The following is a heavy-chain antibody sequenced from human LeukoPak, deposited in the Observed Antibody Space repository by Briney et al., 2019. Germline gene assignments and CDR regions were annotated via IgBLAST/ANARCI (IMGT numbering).Heavy chain of an antibody. Sequence: SETLSLTCAVYDESFSGFYCSWIRQPPRKGLEWIGEIDHSGSTNYNPSLQSRVTISVDTSKNQFSLKVSSVSAADTAVYYCARGNRPYGEHEAFDIWGHGTTVTVSP. CDR2: IDHSGST. J-gene: IGHJ3*02. D-gene: IGHD3-10*01. V-gene: IGHV4-34*01. CDR1: DESFSGFY. CDR3: ARGNRPYGEHEAFDI.